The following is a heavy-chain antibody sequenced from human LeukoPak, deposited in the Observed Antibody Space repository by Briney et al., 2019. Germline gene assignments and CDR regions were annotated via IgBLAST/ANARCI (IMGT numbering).Heavy chain of an antibody. V-gene: IGHV1-3*01. CDR3: ARPKHDFWSGYEGGYFDY. CDR2: INAGNGNT. Sequence: ASVNVSCKASGYTFTSYAMHWVRQAPGQRLEWMGWINAGNGNTKYSQKFQGRVTITRDTSASTAYMELSSLRSEGTAVYYCARPKHDFWSGYEGGYFDYWGQGTLVTVSS. J-gene: IGHJ4*02. CDR1: GYTFTSYA. D-gene: IGHD3-3*01.